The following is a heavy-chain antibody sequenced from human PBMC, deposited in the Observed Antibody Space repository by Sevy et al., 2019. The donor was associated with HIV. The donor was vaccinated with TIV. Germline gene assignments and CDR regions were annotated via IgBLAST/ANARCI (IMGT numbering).Heavy chain of an antibody. CDR1: GFTFSTYA. CDR3: ARDRSSSWMNYFFDY. CDR2: ISHDGSNK. J-gene: IGHJ4*02. D-gene: IGHD6-13*01. V-gene: IGHV3-30*04. Sequence: GGSLRLSCAASGFTFSTYAMHWVRQAPGKGLEWVAVISHDGSNKSYADSLKARFTISRDNSKNTLNLQMNSLRAEDTAVYYCARDRSSSWMNYFFDYWGQGALVTVSS.